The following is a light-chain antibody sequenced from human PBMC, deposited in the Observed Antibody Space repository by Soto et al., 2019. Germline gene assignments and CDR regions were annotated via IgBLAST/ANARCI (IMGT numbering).Light chain of an antibody. CDR3: QHYSSYSEG. CDR1: QSISSW. J-gene: IGKJ1*01. Sequence: DIQMTQSPSTLSASVGDRVTITCRASQSISSWLAWYQQKPGKAPKLLIYKASTLKSGVPSRFSGSGSGTEFTLTISSLQPDDFAPYYCQHYSSYSEGFGHGTKVDIK. V-gene: IGKV1-5*03. CDR2: KAS.